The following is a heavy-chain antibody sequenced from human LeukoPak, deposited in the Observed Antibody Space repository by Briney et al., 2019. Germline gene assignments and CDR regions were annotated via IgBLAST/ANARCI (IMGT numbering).Heavy chain of an antibody. Sequence: ASVKVSCKASGYTFTSYYMHWVRQAPGQGLEWMGIINPSGGSTSYAQKFQGRVTMTRDTSISTAYMELSRLRSDDTAVYYCARDIVVVPAARHFDYWGQGTLVTVSS. CDR3: ARDIVVVPAARHFDY. CDR2: INPSGGST. D-gene: IGHD2-2*01. J-gene: IGHJ4*02. V-gene: IGHV1-46*01. CDR1: GYTFTSYY.